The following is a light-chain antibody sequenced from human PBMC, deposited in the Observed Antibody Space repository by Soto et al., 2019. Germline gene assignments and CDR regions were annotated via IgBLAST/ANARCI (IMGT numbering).Light chain of an antibody. V-gene: IGLV2-14*03. J-gene: IGLJ1*01. CDR2: DVN. Sequence: QSVLTQPASVSGSPGQSIAISCTGTSSDVGSYNSVSWYQQYPGKAPKLMIHDVNNRPSGISDRFSGSKSGNTPLLPIAGLQAEDEADYYCSLFTSSTSYVFGTGTKVTVL. CDR3: SLFTSSTSYV. CDR1: SSDVGSYNS.